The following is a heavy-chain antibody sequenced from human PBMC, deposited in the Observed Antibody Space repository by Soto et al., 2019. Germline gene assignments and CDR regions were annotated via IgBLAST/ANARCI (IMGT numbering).Heavy chain of an antibody. V-gene: IGHV3-53*04. CDR1: GFTVSSHY. CDR3: ARWKVYMDV. CDR2: IYSGGST. J-gene: IGHJ6*03. D-gene: IGHD1-1*01. Sequence: EVQLVESGGGLVQPGGSLRLSCAASGFTVSSHYMSWVRQAPGKGLEWVSVIYSGGSTYYADSVKGRFTISRHNSKNTLYLQTNSLRTEDTAVYYCARWKVYMDVWRKGTTVNVSS.